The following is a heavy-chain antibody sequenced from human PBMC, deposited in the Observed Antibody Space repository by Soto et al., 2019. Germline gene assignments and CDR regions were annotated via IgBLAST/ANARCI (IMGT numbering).Heavy chain of an antibody. CDR1: GGTFSSYA. V-gene: IGHV1-69*06. J-gene: IGHJ6*02. CDR3: ESCTNGVLYYYYGMDV. CDR2: IIPIFGTA. Sequence: QVQLVQSGAEVKKPGSSVKVSCKASGGTFSSYAISWVRQAPGQGLEWMGGIIPIFGTANYAQKFQGRVTITADKCTSTAYMELRSLRSEDKAVYYCESCTNGVLYYYYGMDVWGQGTTVTVSS. D-gene: IGHD2-8*01.